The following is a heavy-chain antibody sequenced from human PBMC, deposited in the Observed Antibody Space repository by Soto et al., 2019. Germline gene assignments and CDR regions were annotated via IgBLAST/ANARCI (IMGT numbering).Heavy chain of an antibody. CDR3: ARVQYSSSWYNWFDP. Sequence: GASVKVSCKASGYTFTSYYMHWVRQAPGQGLEWMGIINPSGGSTSYAQKFQGRVTITRDESTSTAYMELSSLRSEDTAVYYCARVQYSSSWYNWFDPWGQGTLVNVSS. J-gene: IGHJ5*02. CDR2: INPSGGST. CDR1: GYTFTSYY. D-gene: IGHD6-13*01. V-gene: IGHV1-46*01.